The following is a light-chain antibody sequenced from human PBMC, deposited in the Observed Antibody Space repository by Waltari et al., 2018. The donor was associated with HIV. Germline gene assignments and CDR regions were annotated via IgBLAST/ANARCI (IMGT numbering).Light chain of an antibody. CDR2: DVN. J-gene: IGLJ1*01. CDR3: CAYAAGHVSYV. CDR1: TSAVGFYDY. V-gene: IGLV2-11*01. Sequence: QSALTQPPSVSGSPGQSVSISCSGTTSAVGFYDYVSWYQQYPGKAPKLIIFDVNQRPSGFPDRFSGSKSGNTASLTISGLQTEDEADYFCCAYAAGHVSYVFGNGTAVAVL.